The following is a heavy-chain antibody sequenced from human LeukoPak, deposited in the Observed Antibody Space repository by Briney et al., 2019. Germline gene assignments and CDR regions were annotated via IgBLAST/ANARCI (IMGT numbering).Heavy chain of an antibody. CDR3: ASRGYSYGSDY. CDR2: INRSGST. V-gene: IGHV4-34*01. D-gene: IGHD5-18*01. CDR1: GGSFSGYY. J-gene: IGHJ4*02. Sequence: SETLSLTCAVYGGSFSGYYWSWIRQPPGKGLEWIGEINRSGSTNYNPSLKSRVTISVDTSKNQFSLKLSSVTAADTAVYYCASRGYSYGSDYWGQGTLVTVSS.